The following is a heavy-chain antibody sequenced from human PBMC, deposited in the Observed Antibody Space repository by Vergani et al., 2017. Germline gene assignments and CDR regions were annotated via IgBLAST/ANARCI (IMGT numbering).Heavy chain of an antibody. CDR1: GGSISSSNW. D-gene: IGHD1-7*01. V-gene: IGHV4-4*02. Sequence: VQLQQWGPGLVKPSGTLSLTCAVSGGSISSSNWWSWVRQPPGKGLEWIGEIYHSGSTNYNTSFKSRVTISVDKSENQFSLKLSSVTAADTAVYYCARGGENWNYAGDIWGQGTMVTVSS. CDR3: ARGGENWNYAGDI. CDR2: IYHSGST. J-gene: IGHJ3*02.